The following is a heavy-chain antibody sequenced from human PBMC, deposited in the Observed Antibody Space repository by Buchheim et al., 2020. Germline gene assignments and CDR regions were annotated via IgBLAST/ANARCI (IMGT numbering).Heavy chain of an antibody. Sequence: EVQLVESGGGLVQPGGSLRLSCAASGFTFSSSWMHWVRQAPGRGLGWVSRITGDGSATSYADSVEGRFTISRDNAKNTLYLQMNSLRVEDTSVYYCVRGLYGSGSYTFDSWGQGTL. J-gene: IGHJ4*02. CDR3: VRGLYGSGSYTFDS. D-gene: IGHD3-10*01. V-gene: IGHV3-74*01. CDR2: ITGDGSAT. CDR1: GFTFSSSW.